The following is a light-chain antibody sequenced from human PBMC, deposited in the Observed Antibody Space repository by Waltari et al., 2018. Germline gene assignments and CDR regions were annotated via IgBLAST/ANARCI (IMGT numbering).Light chain of an antibody. Sequence: DIVMTQSPLSLPVTPGEPASISCRSSQSLLHSTGNTYLDWYLQKPGQSPQLLIYLGSNRASGVPYRFSGSGSGTDFTLKISRVEAEDVGVYYCMQVLQTPPTFGQGTKLEI. CDR3: MQVLQTPPT. J-gene: IGKJ2*01. V-gene: IGKV2-28*01. CDR1: QSLLHSTGNTY. CDR2: LGS.